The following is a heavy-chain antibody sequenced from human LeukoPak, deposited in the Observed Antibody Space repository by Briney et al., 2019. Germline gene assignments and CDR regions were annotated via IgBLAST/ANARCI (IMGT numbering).Heavy chain of an antibody. CDR2: INHSGST. V-gene: IGHV4-34*01. D-gene: IGHD3-16*01. CDR1: GGSFSGYY. CDR3: ARTRGRIMITFGGVHFDY. Sequence: SETLSLTCAVYGGSFSGYYWSWIRQPPGKGLEWIAEINHSGSTNYNPSLKSRVTISVDTSKNQFSLKLSSVTAADTAVYYCARTRGRIMITFGGVHFDYWGQGTLVTVSS. J-gene: IGHJ4*02.